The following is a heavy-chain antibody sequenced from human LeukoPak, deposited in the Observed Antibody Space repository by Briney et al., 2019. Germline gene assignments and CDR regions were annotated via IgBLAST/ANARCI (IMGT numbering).Heavy chain of an antibody. CDR3: ARDPWAHCSSTSCYVSGLGYYYGMDV. D-gene: IGHD2-2*01. J-gene: IGHJ6*04. V-gene: IGHV1-69*01. Sequence: ASVRVSCKASGGTFSSYAISWVRQAPGQGLEWMRGIIPIFGTANYAQKFQGRVTITADESTSTAYMELSSLRSEDTAVYYCARDPWAHCSSTSCYVSGLGYYYGMDVWGRGTTVTVSS. CDR1: GGTFSSYA. CDR2: IIPIFGTA.